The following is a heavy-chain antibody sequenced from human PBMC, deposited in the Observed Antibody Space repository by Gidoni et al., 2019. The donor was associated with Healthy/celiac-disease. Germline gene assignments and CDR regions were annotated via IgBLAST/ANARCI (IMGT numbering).Heavy chain of an antibody. Sequence: QVQLQESGPGLVKPSGTLSLTCAVSGASISSSNWWSWVRQPPGMGLEWIGEIYQSGGTNYNPSLKSRVTISVDKSKNQFSLKLSSVTAADTAVYYCASKAAPGGWFDPWGQGTLVTVSS. V-gene: IGHV4-4*02. CDR1: GASISSSNW. CDR3: ASKAAPGGWFDP. D-gene: IGHD3-16*01. J-gene: IGHJ5*02. CDR2: IYQSGGT.